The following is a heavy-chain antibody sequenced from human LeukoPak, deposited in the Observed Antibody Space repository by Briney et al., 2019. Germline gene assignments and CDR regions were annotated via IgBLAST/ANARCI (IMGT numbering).Heavy chain of an antibody. CDR2: IYYSGST. Sequence: SQTLSLTCTVSGGSISSGGYYWSWIRQHPGKGLEWIGYIYYSGSTYYNPSLKSRVTVSVDTSKNQFSLKLSSVTAADTAVYYCARDLPSGYYDSSGYEGYWGQGTLVTVSS. D-gene: IGHD3-22*01. CDR1: GGSISSGGYY. V-gene: IGHV4-31*03. J-gene: IGHJ4*02. CDR3: ARDLPSGYYDSSGYEGY.